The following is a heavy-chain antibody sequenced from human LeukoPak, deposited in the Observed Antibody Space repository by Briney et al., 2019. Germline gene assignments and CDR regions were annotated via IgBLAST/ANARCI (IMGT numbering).Heavy chain of an antibody. V-gene: IGHV1-69*13. CDR1: GGTFSSYA. CDR2: IIPVFGTA. J-gene: IGHJ4*02. D-gene: IGHD6-13*01. CDR3: ARDRSLGIAGVDFDY. Sequence: GASVKVSCKASGGTFSSYAFSWVRQAPGQGLEWMGGIIPVFGTANYAQKFQGRVTITADESTSTAYMELSSLRSEDTAVYYCARDRSLGIAGVDFDYWGQGTLVTVSS.